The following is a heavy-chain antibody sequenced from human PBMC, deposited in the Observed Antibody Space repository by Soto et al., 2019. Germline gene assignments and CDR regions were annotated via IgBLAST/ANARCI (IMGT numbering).Heavy chain of an antibody. D-gene: IGHD2-8*01. CDR1: GGSISSYY. V-gene: IGHV4-59*08. CDR3: ARGVLMVYTTVWFDP. CDR2: IYYSGST. Sequence: QVQLQESGPGLVKPSETLSLTCTVSGGSISSYYWSWIRQPPGKGLEWIGYIYYSGSTNYNPSLKCRVTISVDTSKNQFSLKLSSVTAADTAVYYCARGVLMVYTTVWFDPWGQGTLVTVSS. J-gene: IGHJ5*02.